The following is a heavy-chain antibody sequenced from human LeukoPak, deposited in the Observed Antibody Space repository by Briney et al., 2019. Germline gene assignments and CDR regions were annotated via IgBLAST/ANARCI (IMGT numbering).Heavy chain of an antibody. CDR1: GFTFSSYW. CDR3: GRGGVVVPATNKYYFDS. CDR2: IKQDGSEK. Sequence: GGSLRLSCAASGFTFSSYWMRWVRQAPGKGLEWVANIKQDGSEKYYVDSVQGRFTISRDNAKNSLYLKMNSLRGEDTAVYYCGRGGVVVPATNKYYFDSWGQGTLVTVSS. J-gene: IGHJ4*02. D-gene: IGHD2-2*01. V-gene: IGHV3-7*04.